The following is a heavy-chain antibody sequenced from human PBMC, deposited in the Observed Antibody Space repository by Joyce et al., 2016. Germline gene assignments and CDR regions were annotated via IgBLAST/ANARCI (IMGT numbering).Heavy chain of an antibody. V-gene: IGHV4-34*01. CDR1: GGSFRGFF. Sequence: QVQLQQWGAGLLKPSETLSLTCAVSGGSFRGFFWTWVRQPPGKGLEWIGDINNSGGTNYNPSLKTRVTFSVDTSKNQFSLKLTSLSAADTAVYYCARSQWLAPLMYWGQGTPVTVSS. CDR3: ARSQWLAPLMY. CDR2: INNSGGT. J-gene: IGHJ4*02. D-gene: IGHD6-19*01.